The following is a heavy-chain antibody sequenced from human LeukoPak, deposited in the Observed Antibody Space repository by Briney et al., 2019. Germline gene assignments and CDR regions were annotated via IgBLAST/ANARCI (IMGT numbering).Heavy chain of an antibody. Sequence: GGSLRLSCAVSGFTVSTNFMSRVRQAPGKGPEWVSIIYADGGTKYADSVKGRFTISRDTSKNTFSLQMNNLRAEDTAVYYCARLASRSYWGQGTLVAVSS. CDR2: IYADGGT. V-gene: IGHV3-53*01. J-gene: IGHJ4*02. D-gene: IGHD6-6*01. CDR1: GFTVSTNF. CDR3: ARLASRSY.